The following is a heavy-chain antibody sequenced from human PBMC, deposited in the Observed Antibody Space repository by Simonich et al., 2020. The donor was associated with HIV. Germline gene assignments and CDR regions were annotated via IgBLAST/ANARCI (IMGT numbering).Heavy chain of an antibody. CDR2: ITYSGTT. Sequence: QVQLQESGPGLVKPSETLSLTCAGSGYSISAGYYWGWIRQPPGKGREWIGEITYSGTTNNKPSLQSRVPISVDTSKKQFSLKLTSVTVADTAVYYCARGRPPGFSNGWYHFDFWGQGTLVTVSP. CDR1: GYSISAGYY. J-gene: IGHJ4*02. V-gene: IGHV4-38-2*01. D-gene: IGHD6-19*01. CDR3: ARGRPPGFSNGWYHFDF.